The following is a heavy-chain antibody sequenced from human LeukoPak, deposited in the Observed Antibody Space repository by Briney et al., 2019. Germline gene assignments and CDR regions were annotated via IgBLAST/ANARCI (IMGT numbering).Heavy chain of an antibody. Sequence: PSETLSLTCAVYGGSFSGYYWNWIRQPPGKGLEWIGEINHSGRTNYNPSLKSRVTISVDTSKKQFSLKLSSVTAVDTAVYYCARGVDYYGVWGQGTLVTVSS. CDR2: INHSGRT. V-gene: IGHV4-34*01. J-gene: IGHJ4*02. D-gene: IGHD3-10*01. CDR3: ARGVDYYGV. CDR1: GGSFSGYY.